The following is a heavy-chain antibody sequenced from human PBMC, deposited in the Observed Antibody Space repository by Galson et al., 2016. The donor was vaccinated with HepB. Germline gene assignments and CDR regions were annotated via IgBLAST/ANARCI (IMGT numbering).Heavy chain of an antibody. Sequence: SLRLSCAASGFSFHNYGMNWVRQAPGKGLEWVAGISGSGIDADYTDSVRGRFFISRDNSRTTLFLQMNSLTVEDTAVYYRAFSRGGMAISYLNYWGRGTLVTVST. CDR3: AFSRGGMAISYLNY. J-gene: IGHJ4*02. CDR1: GFSFHNYG. V-gene: IGHV3-23*01. D-gene: IGHD5-24*01. CDR2: ISGSGIDA.